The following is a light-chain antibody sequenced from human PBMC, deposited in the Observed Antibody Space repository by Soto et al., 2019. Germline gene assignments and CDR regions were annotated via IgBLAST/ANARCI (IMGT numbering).Light chain of an antibody. CDR3: QQYDNLSFT. J-gene: IGKJ3*01. Sequence: DIQMTQSPSSLSASVGDRVTITCQASQDISNYLNWYQEKPGKAPKLLSYDASNLETGVPSRFSGSGSGTDFTFTISSLQPEDIATYYCQQYDNLSFTFGPGTKVDIK. CDR1: QDISNY. CDR2: DAS. V-gene: IGKV1-33*01.